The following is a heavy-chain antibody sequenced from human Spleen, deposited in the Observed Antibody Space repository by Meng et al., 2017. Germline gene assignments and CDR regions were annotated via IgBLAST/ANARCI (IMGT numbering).Heavy chain of an antibody. Sequence: QVQIHQWGEGLVKPSETLSATCVVCGRSFSAYDGSRIRQTPRNGLEWIGEINHSGSTNYKPSLESRATISVDTSQNNISRKLSSMTAADSAVYYCARGPTTMAHDFDYWGKVTLVTVSS. CDR2: INHSGST. D-gene: IGHD4-11*01. CDR3: ARGPTTMAHDFDY. J-gene: IGHJ4*02. V-gene: IGHV4-34*01. CDR1: GRSFSAYD.